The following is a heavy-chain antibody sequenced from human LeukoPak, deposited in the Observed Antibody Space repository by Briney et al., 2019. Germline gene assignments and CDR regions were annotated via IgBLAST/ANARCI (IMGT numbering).Heavy chain of an antibody. Sequence: SQTLSLTCVISGDGFSNDSAAWNWIRQSPSRGLEWLGRTYYRSKWYNDYAASVKGRITVNPDTSKNQFSLQLNSVTPEDTAVYYCAGYSYGVRPSWGQGTLVTASS. CDR1: GDGFSNDSAA. D-gene: IGHD5-18*01. CDR2: TYYRSKWYN. V-gene: IGHV6-1*01. J-gene: IGHJ5*02. CDR3: AGYSYGVRPS.